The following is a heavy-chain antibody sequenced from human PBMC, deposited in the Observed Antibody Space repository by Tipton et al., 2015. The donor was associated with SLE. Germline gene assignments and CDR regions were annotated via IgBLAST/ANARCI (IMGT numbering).Heavy chain of an antibody. Sequence: SLRLSCAASGFTFSSYSMNWVRQAPGKGLEWVSLIYGGGSTNYADSVKGRFTISRDNSKNILYLQMSSLRAEDTAVYYCARDKALYPPFYYYGMDVWGQGTTVTVSS. CDR1: GFTFSSYS. CDR2: IYGGGST. CDR3: ARDKALYPPFYYYGMDV. J-gene: IGHJ6*02. V-gene: IGHV3-66*02. D-gene: IGHD5/OR15-5a*01.